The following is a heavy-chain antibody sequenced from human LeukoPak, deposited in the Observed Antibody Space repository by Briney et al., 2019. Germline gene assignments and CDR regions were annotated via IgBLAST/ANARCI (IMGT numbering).Heavy chain of an antibody. V-gene: IGHV4-31*03. CDR2: VYYSGSA. CDR3: ARGNYETYDSSGYFDY. D-gene: IGHD3-22*01. J-gene: IGHJ4*02. Sequence: SQTLSPTCTVSGGSISSGGYYWSWIRQHPGKGLEWIGYVYYSGSAYYNPSLKSRVTISVDTSKNQFSLKLSSVTAADTAVYYCARGNYETYDSSGYFDYWGQGTLVTVSS. CDR1: GGSISSGGYY.